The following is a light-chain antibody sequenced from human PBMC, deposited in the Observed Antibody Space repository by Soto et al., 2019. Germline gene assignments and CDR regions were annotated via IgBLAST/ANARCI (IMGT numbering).Light chain of an antibody. CDR3: QQSYSTPPA. J-gene: IGKJ4*01. Sequence: DIQLTQSPLSLSASVGDRINITCRASQSISPYLNWYQQKPGEAPQLLMYTASTLQSGVPPRFSGSRSGTDFSVTISSLQPEGLATYDCQQSYSTPPAFGGGTKVEI. CDR2: TAS. CDR1: QSISPY. V-gene: IGKV1-39*01.